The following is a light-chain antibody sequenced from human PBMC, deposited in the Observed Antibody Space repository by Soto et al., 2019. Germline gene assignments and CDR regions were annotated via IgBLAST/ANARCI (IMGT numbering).Light chain of an antibody. CDR1: SSNIGAGYD. V-gene: IGLV1-40*01. J-gene: IGLJ3*02. CDR2: ENN. Sequence: QSVLTQPPSVSGAPGQRVTISCTGSSSNIGAGYDVHWYQQLPGTAPKLLIYENNSRPPGVPDRVSGSKSGTSASLAITGLQPEDEADYYCQSYDSRLSGPVFGGWTKLTVL. CDR3: QSYDSRLSGPV.